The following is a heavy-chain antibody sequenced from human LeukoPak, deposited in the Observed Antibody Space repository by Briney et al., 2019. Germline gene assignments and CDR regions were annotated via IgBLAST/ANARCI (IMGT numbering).Heavy chain of an antibody. CDR2: IKEDGRDI. D-gene: IGHD6-19*01. CDR1: QFSISYDW. J-gene: IGHJ4*02. V-gene: IGHV3-7*01. CDR3: VRGSGWFFGL. Sequence: PGGSLRLSCAASQFSISYDWMHWVRQAPGKGLEWVASIKEDGRDIHYLDSVKGRFSISRDNAMYAMYLEMNSLRAEDTAVYYCVRGSGWFFGLWGRGSRVTVSS.